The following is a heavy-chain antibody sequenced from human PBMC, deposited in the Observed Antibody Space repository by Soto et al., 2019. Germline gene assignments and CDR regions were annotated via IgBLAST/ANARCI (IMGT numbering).Heavy chain of an antibody. J-gene: IGHJ4*02. Sequence: EVQLLESGGDLVQSGGSLRLSCVASGFTFSNHPMSWVRQAPGKGLEWVSTTGTSGRTRYYAESVKGRFTISVDNSRNTLFLQMNSLRVVVTSVYFCAKSPLRGLDQEGHWGQGTVVTVS. V-gene: IGHV3-23*01. CDR2: TGTSGRTR. CDR3: AKSPLRGLDQEGH. CDR1: GFTFSNHP. D-gene: IGHD6-19*01.